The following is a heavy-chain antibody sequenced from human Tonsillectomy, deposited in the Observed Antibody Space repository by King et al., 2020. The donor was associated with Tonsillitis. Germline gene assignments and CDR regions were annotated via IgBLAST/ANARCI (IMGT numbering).Heavy chain of an antibody. V-gene: IGHV3-7*03. D-gene: IGHD4-17*01. CDR1: GFTFSSYW. CDR2: IKQDGSEK. Sequence: VQLVESGGGLVQPGGSLRLSCAASGFTFSSYWMSWVRQAPGKGLEWVANIKQDGSEKYYVDSVRGRFTISRDNAKNSLYLQMHSLRAADTAVYYCARDPQYYGDYLDYWGQGTLVTVSS. J-gene: IGHJ4*02. CDR3: ARDPQYYGDYLDY.